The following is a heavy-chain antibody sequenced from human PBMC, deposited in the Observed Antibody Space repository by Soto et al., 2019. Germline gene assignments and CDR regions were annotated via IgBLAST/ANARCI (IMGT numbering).Heavy chain of an antibody. V-gene: IGHV3-23*01. D-gene: IGHD2-15*01. CDR2: FSSGGGGT. J-gene: IGHJ4*02. CDR3: TKANRYCSGANCFTFDY. CDR1: GFTFSNYA. Sequence: EVQLLESGGGLLQPGGSLRLSCTASGFTFSNYAMSWVRQAPGKGLEWVSTFSSGGGGTYYADSVKGRFTISRDNSKNALSLKMNNLRAEETAVYYSTKANRYCSGANCFTFDYWGLGTLVTVSS.